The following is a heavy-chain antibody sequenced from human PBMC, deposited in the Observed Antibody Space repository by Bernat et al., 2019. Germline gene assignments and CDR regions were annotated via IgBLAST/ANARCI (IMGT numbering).Heavy chain of an antibody. D-gene: IGHD2-15*01. V-gene: IGHV4-30-4*08. CDR2: IYYSGST. J-gene: IGHJ4*02. CDR3: ARVVVVAAPANYFDY. Sequence: QVQLQESGPGLVKPSQTLSLTCTVSGGSISSGGYYWSWIRQHPGKGLEWIGYIYYSGSTNYNPSLKSRVTISVDTSKNQFSLKLSSVTAADTAVYYCARVVVVAAPANYFDYWGQGTLVTVSS. CDR1: GGSISSGGYY.